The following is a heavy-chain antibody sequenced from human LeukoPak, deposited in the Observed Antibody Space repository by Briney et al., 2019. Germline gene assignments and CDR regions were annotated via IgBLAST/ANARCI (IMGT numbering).Heavy chain of an antibody. CDR1: GFTFNLYW. Sequence: GGSLRLSCAASGFTFNLYWMHWVRQAPGKGLVWVSRINSDGSSTSYADSVKGRFIISRDNSKNTLYLEMKSLRAEDTAVYYCARFDVAVAGNNYWGQGTLVTVSS. CDR2: INSDGSST. CDR3: ARFDVAVAGNNY. V-gene: IGHV3-74*01. J-gene: IGHJ4*02. D-gene: IGHD6-19*01.